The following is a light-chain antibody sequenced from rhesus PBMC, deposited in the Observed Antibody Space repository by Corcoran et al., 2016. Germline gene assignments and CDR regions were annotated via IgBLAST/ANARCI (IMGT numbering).Light chain of an antibody. V-gene: IGKV1-37*01. J-gene: IGKJ4*01. CDR1: QGISSY. Sequence: DIQMTQSPSSLSASVGDTVTITCRASQGISSYLSWYQQKPGKAPKPLIYYASNLESWVPSRRSGRGSGTKFTLTLSSLQPEDFATYYCQQYNSAPLTFGGGTKVEIK. CDR3: QQYNSAPLT. CDR2: YAS.